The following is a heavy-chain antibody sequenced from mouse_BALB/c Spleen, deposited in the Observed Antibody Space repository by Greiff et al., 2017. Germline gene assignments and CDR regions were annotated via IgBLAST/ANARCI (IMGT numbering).Heavy chain of an antibody. CDR1: GYTFTSYW. D-gene: IGHD2-4*01. V-gene: IGHV1-5*01. J-gene: IGHJ1*01. CDR2: IYPGNSDT. Sequence: VQLQQSGTVLARPGASVKMSCKASGYTFTSYWMHWVKQRPGQGLEWIGAIYPGNSDTSYNQKFKGKAKLTAVTSTSTAYMELSSLTNEDSAVYYCTREGGMITTGRLHWYFDVWGAGTTVTVSS. CDR3: TREGGMITTGRLHWYFDV.